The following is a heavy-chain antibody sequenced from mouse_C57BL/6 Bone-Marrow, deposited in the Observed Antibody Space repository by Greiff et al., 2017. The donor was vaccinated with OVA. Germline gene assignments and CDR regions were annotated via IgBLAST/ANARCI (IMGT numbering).Heavy chain of an antibody. J-gene: IGHJ3*01. CDR1: GYSITSGYY. CDR2: ISYDGSN. Sequence: EVQLQQSGPGLVKPSQSLSLTCSVTGYSITSGYYWNWIRQFPGNKLEWTGYISYDGSNNYNPSLKNRISITRDTSKNQFFLKLNSVTTEDTATYYCAEGDDYSSWFAYWGQGTLVTVSA. V-gene: IGHV3-6*01. CDR3: AEGDDYSSWFAY. D-gene: IGHD2-3*01.